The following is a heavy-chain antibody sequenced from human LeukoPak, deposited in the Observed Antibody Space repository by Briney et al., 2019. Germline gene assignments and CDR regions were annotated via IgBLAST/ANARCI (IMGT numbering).Heavy chain of an antibody. CDR3: ASPVSTYSSGWYYFDY. CDR2: ISYDGSNK. V-gene: IGHV3-30*03. CDR1: AFTFSSYC. Sequence: GGFLRLSCTATAFTFSSYCMHWVRQAPCKGLEWVGVISYDGSNKYYADSVKGRFTISRDNSKNTLYLQMNSLRAEDTAVYYCASPVSTYSSGWYYFDYWGQGTLVTVSS. D-gene: IGHD6-19*01. J-gene: IGHJ4*02.